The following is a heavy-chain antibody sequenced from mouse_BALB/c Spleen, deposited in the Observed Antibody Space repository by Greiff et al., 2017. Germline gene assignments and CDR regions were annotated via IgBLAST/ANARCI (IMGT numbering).Heavy chain of an antibody. V-gene: IGHV5-6-5*01. CDR2: ISSGGST. D-gene: IGHD1-1*01. Sequence: EVKLVESGGGLVKPGGSLKLSCAASGFTFSSYAMSWVRQTPEKRLEWVASISSGGSTYYPDSVKGRFTISRDNARNILYLQMSSLRSEDTAMYYCAREGIYYGSSWYFDVWGAGTTGTVAS. J-gene: IGHJ1*01. CDR1: GFTFSSYA. CDR3: AREGIYYGSSWYFDV.